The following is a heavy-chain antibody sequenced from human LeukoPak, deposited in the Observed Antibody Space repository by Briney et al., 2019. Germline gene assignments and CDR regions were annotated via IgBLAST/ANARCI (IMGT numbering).Heavy chain of an antibody. CDR1: GFTFNTYA. Sequence: PGGSLRLSCAASGFTFNTYAMNWVRQTPGKGLEWVSVISGGGGSTYYADSAKGRFTISRDNSKNTLYLQINSLRAEDTAVYYCAKGQGIVARPLFDYWGQGTLVTVSS. CDR2: ISGGGGST. D-gene: IGHD6-6*01. CDR3: AKGQGIVARPLFDY. V-gene: IGHV3-23*01. J-gene: IGHJ4*02.